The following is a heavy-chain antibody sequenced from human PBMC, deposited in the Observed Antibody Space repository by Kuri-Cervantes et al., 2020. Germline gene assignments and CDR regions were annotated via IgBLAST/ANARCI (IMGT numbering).Heavy chain of an antibody. CDR2: ISAYNGNT. CDR1: GYTFTGYY. D-gene: IGHD6-13*01. V-gene: IGHV1-18*04. Sequence: ASVKVSCKASGYTFTGYYMHWVRQAPGQGLEWMGWISAYNGNTNYAQKLQGRVTMTTDTSTSTAYMELRSLRSDDTAVYYCARLEIAAPCGMDVWGQGTTVTVSS. J-gene: IGHJ6*02. CDR3: ARLEIAAPCGMDV.